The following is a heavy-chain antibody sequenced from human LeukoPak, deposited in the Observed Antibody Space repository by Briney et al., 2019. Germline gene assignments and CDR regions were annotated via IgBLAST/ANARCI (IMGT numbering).Heavy chain of an antibody. CDR3: ARDKSYYYDSSGYYRDAFDI. CDR2: INPNSGVT. D-gene: IGHD3-22*01. V-gene: IGHV1-2*02. Sequence: ASVTVSCKASGYTFTGYYMHWVRQAPGQGLEWMGWINPNSGVTSYAQKFQGRVSMTGDTSISTAYMELRSLRSDDTAVYYCARDKSYYYDSSGYYRDAFDIWGQGTMVTVSP. J-gene: IGHJ3*02. CDR1: GYTFTGYY.